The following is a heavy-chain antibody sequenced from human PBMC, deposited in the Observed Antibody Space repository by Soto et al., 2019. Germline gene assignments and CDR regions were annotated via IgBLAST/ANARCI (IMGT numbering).Heavy chain of an antibody. CDR1: GGTFSSYA. V-gene: IGHV1-69*13. CDR3: ASSYSSGWEGLDY. Sequence: PSVKVSCKASGGTFSSYAISWVRQAPGQGLEWMGGIIPIFGTANYAQKFQGRVTITADESTSTAYMELSSLRSEDTAVYYCASSYSSGWEGLDYWGQGTLVTVSS. CDR2: IIPIFGTA. D-gene: IGHD6-19*01. J-gene: IGHJ4*02.